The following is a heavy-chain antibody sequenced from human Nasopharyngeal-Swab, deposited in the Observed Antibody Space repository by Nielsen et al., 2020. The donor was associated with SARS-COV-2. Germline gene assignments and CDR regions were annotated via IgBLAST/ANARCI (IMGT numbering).Heavy chain of an antibody. J-gene: IGHJ3*02. CDR1: GGSISSGGYY. Sequence: SETLSLTCTVSGGSISSGGYYWSWIRQHPGKGLEGIGYIYYSGSTYYNPSLKSRVTISVDTPKNQFSLKLSSVTAADTAVYYCARDRAGVTIFGVVILDAFDIWGQGTMVTVSS. CDR2: IYYSGST. V-gene: IGHV4-31*03. CDR3: ARDRAGVTIFGVVILDAFDI. D-gene: IGHD3-3*01.